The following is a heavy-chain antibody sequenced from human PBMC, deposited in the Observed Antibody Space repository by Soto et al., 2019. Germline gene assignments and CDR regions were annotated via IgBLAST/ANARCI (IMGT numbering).Heavy chain of an antibody. D-gene: IGHD3-10*01. CDR3: TRDIGGKGAY. Sequence: GGSLRLSCVTSGFTLSSYWMHWARQVPGKGLLWVSRIDEYGNTINYADSVRGRFTISRDNARNTLYLEMNSLRAEDTALYYCTRDIGGKGAYWGPGTLVTVYS. V-gene: IGHV3-74*01. J-gene: IGHJ4*02. CDR2: IDEYGNTI. CDR1: GFTLSSYW.